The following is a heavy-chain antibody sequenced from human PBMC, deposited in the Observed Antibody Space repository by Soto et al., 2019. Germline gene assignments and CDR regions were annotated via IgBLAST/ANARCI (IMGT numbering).Heavy chain of an antibody. CDR3: ARSLPYYDFWSCYYKVDQEVYYMDV. D-gene: IGHD3-3*01. CDR2: IYYRGST. Sequence: SETLSLTCTVSGGSISSSSYYWGRFRQPPGKGLEWIGSIYYRGSTYYNPSIKSRVTISVDTSKNQFSLKLSSVTAADTAVYYCARSLPYYDFWSCYYKVDQEVYYMDVWGKGTTVTVSS. J-gene: IGHJ6*03. CDR1: GGSISSSSYY. V-gene: IGHV4-39*01.